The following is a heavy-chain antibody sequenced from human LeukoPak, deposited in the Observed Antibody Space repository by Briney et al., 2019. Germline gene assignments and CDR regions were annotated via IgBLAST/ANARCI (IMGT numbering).Heavy chain of an antibody. CDR2: INHSGST. J-gene: IGHJ4*02. CDR3: ATLQQLLSH. CDR1: GGSFSGYY. V-gene: IGHV4-34*01. D-gene: IGHD6-13*01. Sequence: KPSETLSLTCAVYGGSFSGYYWSWIRQPPGKGLEWIGEINHSGSTNYNLSLKSRVTISVDTSKNQFSLKLSSVTAADTAVYYCATLQQLLSHWGQGTLVTVSS.